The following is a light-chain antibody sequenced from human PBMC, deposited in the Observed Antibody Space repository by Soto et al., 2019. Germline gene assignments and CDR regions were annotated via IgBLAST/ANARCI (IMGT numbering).Light chain of an antibody. Sequence: EIIMTQSPATLSVSPGEGVTLSCRASQGIGDTLAWYQHKPGQPPRLLIYDSSTRATGFPDRFSGSGSGTDFTLTIIRLEPEDFAVYYCQQYDISPWTFGQGTKVDIK. CDR1: QGIGDT. V-gene: IGKV3D-15*01. J-gene: IGKJ1*01. CDR2: DSS. CDR3: QQYDISPWT.